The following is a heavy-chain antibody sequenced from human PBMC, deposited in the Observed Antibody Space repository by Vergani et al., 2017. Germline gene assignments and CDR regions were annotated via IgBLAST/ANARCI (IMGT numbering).Heavy chain of an antibody. J-gene: IGHJ4*02. D-gene: IGHD2-15*01. V-gene: IGHV4-61*02. Sequence: QVKLQESGPGLLKPSQTLSLTCTVSGESIRSGSHYWSWIRQPAGKGPEWIGHIHTGGRTDLNPSFKSRVSISVDTSKSQFSLKLNSVTVADTAVYYGARSRPYCTSGSCPAIWGQGTLVTVSS. CDR2: IHTGGRT. CDR1: GESIRSGSHY. CDR3: ARSRPYCTSGSCPAI.